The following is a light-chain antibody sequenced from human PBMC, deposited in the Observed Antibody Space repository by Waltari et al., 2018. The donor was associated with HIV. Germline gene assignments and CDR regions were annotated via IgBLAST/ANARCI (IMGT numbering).Light chain of an antibody. CDR1: RNNF. V-gene: IGLV1-51*01. CDR2: DNN. CDR3: GTWDSDVSVWI. Sequence: QSVLPQPPSVSAAPGQKVSISCSEIRNNFVCWYQQFPGTVPKLLIYDNNKLPSGIPDRFSGSRSGTSATLAITGLQTGDEAVYYCGTWDSDVSVWIFGGGTNLTVL. J-gene: IGLJ2*01.